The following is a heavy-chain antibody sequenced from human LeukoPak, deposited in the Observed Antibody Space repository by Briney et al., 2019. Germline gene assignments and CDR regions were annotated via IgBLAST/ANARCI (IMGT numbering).Heavy chain of an antibody. D-gene: IGHD4-17*01. CDR2: ISYDGTNK. Sequence: PGRSLRLSCAASGFTFINYGMHWVRQAPGKGLEWVAVISYDGTNKYYADSVKGRFTISRDNSKNTLYLQMNSLKTDDTAVYYCADYDDYQYFDYWGQGTPVTVSS. V-gene: IGHV3-30*03. J-gene: IGHJ4*02. CDR1: GFTFINYG. CDR3: ADYDDYQYFDY.